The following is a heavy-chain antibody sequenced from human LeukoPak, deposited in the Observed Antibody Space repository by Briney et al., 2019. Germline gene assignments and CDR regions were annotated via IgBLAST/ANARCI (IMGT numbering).Heavy chain of an antibody. CDR1: GFTFSSYA. CDR2: ISSNGGST. J-gene: IGHJ5*02. D-gene: IGHD6-13*01. Sequence: GGSLRLSCAASGFTFSSYAMHWVRQAPGKGLEYVSAISSNGGSTYYANSVKGRFTISRDNSKNTLYLQMGSLRAEDMAVYYCARGLTRWDSSSWYWFDPWGQGTLVTVSS. V-gene: IGHV3-64*01. CDR3: ARGLTRWDSSSWYWFDP.